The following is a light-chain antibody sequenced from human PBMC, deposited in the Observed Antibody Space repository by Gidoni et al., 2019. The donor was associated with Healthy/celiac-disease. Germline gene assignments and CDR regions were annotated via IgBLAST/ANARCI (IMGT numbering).Light chain of an antibody. Sequence: VSLGERATINCKSSQSVLYSSNNKNYLAWYQQKPGQPPKLLIYWASTRESGVPDRFSGSGSGTDFTLTISSLQAEDVAVYYCQQYYSTPLRTFGQGTKVEIK. CDR2: WAS. V-gene: IGKV4-1*01. J-gene: IGKJ1*01. CDR1: QSVLYSSNNKNY. CDR3: QQYYSTPLRT.